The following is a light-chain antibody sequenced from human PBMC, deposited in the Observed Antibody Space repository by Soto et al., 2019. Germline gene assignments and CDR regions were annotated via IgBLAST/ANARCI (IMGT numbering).Light chain of an antibody. CDR1: TGAVTSGYF. J-gene: IGLJ2*01. CDR3: LLYYGAAHV. Sequence: QTVVTQEPSLTVSPGGTVTLTCAATTGAVTSGYFPNWFQQKPGQAPRALIYSTNNKHSWTPARFSGSLLGGKAALTLSGVQPEDEAEYYCLLYYGAAHVFGGGTKLTVL. V-gene: IGLV7-43*01. CDR2: STN.